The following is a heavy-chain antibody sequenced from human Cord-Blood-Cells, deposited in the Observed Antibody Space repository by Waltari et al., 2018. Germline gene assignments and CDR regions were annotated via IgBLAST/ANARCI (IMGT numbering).Heavy chain of an antibody. CDR1: GGSFSGYY. CDR3: ARGKWFGELGDY. V-gene: IGHV4-34*01. CDR2: INHSGST. J-gene: IGHJ4*01. D-gene: IGHD3-10*01. Sequence: QVQLQQWGAGLLKPSETLSLTCAVYGGSFSGYYWSWIRQPPGKGMEWIGEINHSGSTNYKPSLKSRVTISVDTSKNQFSLKLSAVTAADTAVYYCARGKWFGELGDYWGQGTLVTVSS.